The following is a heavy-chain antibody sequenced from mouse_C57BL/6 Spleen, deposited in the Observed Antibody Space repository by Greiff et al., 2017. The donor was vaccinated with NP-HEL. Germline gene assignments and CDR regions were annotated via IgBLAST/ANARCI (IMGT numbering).Heavy chain of an antibody. CDR3: ARCYYGSSYYFDY. D-gene: IGHD1-1*01. CDR1: GYAFSSYW. CDR2: IYPGDGDT. Sequence: VQLQESGAELVKPGASVKISCKASGYAFSSYWMNWVKQRPGKGLEWIGQIYPGDGDTNYNGKFKGKATLTADKSSSTAYMQLSSLTSDDSAVYFCARCYYGSSYYFDYWGKGTTLTVSS. V-gene: IGHV1-80*01. J-gene: IGHJ2*01.